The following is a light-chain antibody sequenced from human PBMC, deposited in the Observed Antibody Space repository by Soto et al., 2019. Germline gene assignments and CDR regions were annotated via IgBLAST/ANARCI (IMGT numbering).Light chain of an antibody. J-gene: IGKJ1*01. CDR2: GAS. Sequence: EIVLTQSPGTLSLSPGERATLSCRASQSVSSSYLAWYQQKPGQAPRLLIYGASNRATGIPDRFSGSGSGTDFTLTISRLEPEDFALYYCQQYNDWPLTFGQGTKV. CDR3: QQYNDWPLT. CDR1: QSVSSSY. V-gene: IGKV3-20*01.